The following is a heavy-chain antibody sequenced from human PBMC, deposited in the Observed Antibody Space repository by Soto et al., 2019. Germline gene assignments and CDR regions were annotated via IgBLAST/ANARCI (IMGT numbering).Heavy chain of an antibody. J-gene: IGHJ4*02. CDR3: ARGVAAAGRRRRYYFDY. CDR2: IYHSGST. D-gene: IGHD6-13*01. V-gene: IGHV4-30-2*01. Sequence: SETLSLTCAVSGGSISSGGYSWSWIRQPPGKGLELIGYIYHSGSTYYNPSLKSRVTISVDTSKNQFSLKLSSVTAADTAVYYCARGVAAAGRRRRYYFDYWGQGTLVTVSS. CDR1: GGSISSGGYS.